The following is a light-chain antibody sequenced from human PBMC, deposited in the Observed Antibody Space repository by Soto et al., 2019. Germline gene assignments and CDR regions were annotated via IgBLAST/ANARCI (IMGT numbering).Light chain of an antibody. J-gene: IGLJ2*01. V-gene: IGLV2-14*01. CDR2: DID. CDR3: ASYTSTNIRL. Sequence: QSALTQPASVSGSPGRSITISCTGSSSDLGYYKSLSWYQQHPGKAPKLIIYDIDNRPSGVSDRFSGSKSGNTASLTISGLQPEDEAAYYCASYTSTNIRLFGGGTKLTVL. CDR1: SSDLGYYKS.